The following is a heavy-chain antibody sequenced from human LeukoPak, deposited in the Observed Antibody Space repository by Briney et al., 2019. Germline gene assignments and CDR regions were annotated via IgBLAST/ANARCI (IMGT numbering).Heavy chain of an antibody. J-gene: IGHJ6*02. V-gene: IGHV3-33*08. D-gene: IGHD3-22*01. CDR1: GFTFSSYA. Sequence: GGSLRLSCAASGFTFSSYAMSWVRQAPGKGLEWVAVIWYDGSNKYYADSVKGRFTISRDNSKNTLYLQMNSLRAEDTAVYYCARDNIIHYDSSGYNYGMDVWGQGTTVTVSS. CDR2: IWYDGSNK. CDR3: ARDNIIHYDSSGYNYGMDV.